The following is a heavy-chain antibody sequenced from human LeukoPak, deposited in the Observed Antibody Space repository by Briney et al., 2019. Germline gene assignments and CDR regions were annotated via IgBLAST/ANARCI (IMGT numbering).Heavy chain of an antibody. V-gene: IGHV3-74*01. Sequence: PGGSLRLSCAASGFTFSSYWMHWVRQAPGKGLVWVSRINSDGSSTSYADSVKGRFTISRDNAKNTLYLQMNSLRAEDTAVYYCARVRGYCSGGSCYRDLAFDTWGRGTMVTVSS. CDR1: GFTFSSYW. D-gene: IGHD2-15*01. CDR3: ARVRGYCSGGSCYRDLAFDT. CDR2: INSDGSST. J-gene: IGHJ3*02.